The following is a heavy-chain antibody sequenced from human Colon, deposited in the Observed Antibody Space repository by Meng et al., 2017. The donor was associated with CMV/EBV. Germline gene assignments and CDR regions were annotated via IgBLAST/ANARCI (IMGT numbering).Heavy chain of an antibody. V-gene: IGHV4-30-4*08. CDR3: ARGADYGGNPLDY. J-gene: IGHJ4*02. CDR1: GGSISSGDYY. Sequence: VQRQDSGPGLVKPSQTLSLTCTVSGGSISSGDYYWSWIRQPPGKGLEWIGYIYYSGSTYYNPSLKSRVTISVDTSKNQFSLKLSSVTAADTAVYYCARGADYGGNPLDYWGQGTLVTVFS. D-gene: IGHD4-23*01. CDR2: IYYSGST.